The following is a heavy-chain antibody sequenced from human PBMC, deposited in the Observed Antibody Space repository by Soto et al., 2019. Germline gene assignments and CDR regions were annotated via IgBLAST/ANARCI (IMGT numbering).Heavy chain of an antibody. Sequence: QVQLQEWGPGLVKPSETLSLTCAVSGDSISTYYCMWIRKPPGKGLESIGYLYYGRSANYHPSLKSRVTLSVDTSTNQCSLTLSSMTAADTAVYYCALRSMAVVPEYWGQGTLVTVSS. CDR2: LYYGRSA. CDR1: GDSISTYY. D-gene: IGHD3-22*01. CDR3: ALRSMAVVPEY. J-gene: IGHJ4*02. V-gene: IGHV4-59*01.